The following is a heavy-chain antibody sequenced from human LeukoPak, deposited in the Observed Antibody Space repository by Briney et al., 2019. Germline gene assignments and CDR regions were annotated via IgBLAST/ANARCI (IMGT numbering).Heavy chain of an antibody. CDR3: ARGQGTVTTH. J-gene: IGHJ4*02. V-gene: IGHV4-34*01. CDR1: GGSFSSYY. CDR2: INHSGSA. D-gene: IGHD4-11*01. Sequence: PSETLSLTCAVSGGSFSSYYWTWIRQPPGKGLEWIGEINHSGSANYNLSLMSRVTISLDTSKNHFSLNLSSVTAADTAVYYCARGQGTVTTHWGQGTLVTVSS.